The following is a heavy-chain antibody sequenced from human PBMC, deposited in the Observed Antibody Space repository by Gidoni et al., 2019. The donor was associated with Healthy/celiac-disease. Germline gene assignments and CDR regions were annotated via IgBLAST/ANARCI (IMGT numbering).Heavy chain of an antibody. Sequence: VAVISYDGSNKYYADSVKGRFTIARDNSKNTLYLQMISLRAEDTAVYYCAKDSSEGATTVTTIDYWGQGTLVTVSS. J-gene: IGHJ4*02. CDR3: AKDSSEGATTVTTIDY. D-gene: IGHD4-17*01. CDR2: ISYDGSNK. V-gene: IGHV3-30*18.